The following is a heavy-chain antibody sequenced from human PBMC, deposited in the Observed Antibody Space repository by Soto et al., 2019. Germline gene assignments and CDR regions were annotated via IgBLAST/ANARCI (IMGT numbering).Heavy chain of an antibody. CDR2: ISSAGLSK. V-gene: IGHV3-30*03. CDR3: AMDLYGGSSSFDY. D-gene: IGHD2-15*01. Sequence: QVQLVESGGGAVQPGRSLRLSCAASGFTFSNNGIHWVRQAPGKGLEWVAVISSAGLSKYYADSVKGRFTISTDNSKNTLSLQMNSLRVEDTAMYYCAMDLYGGSSSFDYWGQGTLVTVSS. J-gene: IGHJ4*02. CDR1: GFTFSNNG.